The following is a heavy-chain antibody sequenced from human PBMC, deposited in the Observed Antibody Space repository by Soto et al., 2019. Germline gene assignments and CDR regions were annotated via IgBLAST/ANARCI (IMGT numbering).Heavy chain of an antibody. Sequence: GCSLILSCAASGFTFNMYWMHWFRQAPGKGLVWVSRINSDGSSSIYAESVKGRFTISRDNAKNTLYLQMNSLRTEDTALYYCAKPVESSSPGFYSGMDVWGQGTRVTVYS. D-gene: IGHD6-6*01. CDR1: GFTFNMYW. J-gene: IGHJ6*02. CDR3: AKPVESSSPGFYSGMDV. V-gene: IGHV3-74*01. CDR2: INSDGSSS.